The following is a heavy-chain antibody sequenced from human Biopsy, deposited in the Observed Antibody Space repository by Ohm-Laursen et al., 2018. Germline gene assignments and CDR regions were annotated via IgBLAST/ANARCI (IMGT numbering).Heavy chain of an antibody. J-gene: IGHJ4*02. CDR2: INPNTDNT. V-gene: IGHV1-46*01. CDR1: GYTFTSYY. CDR3: ARGTRGLVVITTTALYFDY. D-gene: IGHD3-22*01. Sequence: ASVKASCKASGYTFTSYYLHWVRQAPGQGLEWMGRINPNTDNTAYAQKFQGRITMTKDTSTSTVYMDLSSLTFDDSAVYYCARGTRGLVVITTTALYFDYWGQGNLVTVSS.